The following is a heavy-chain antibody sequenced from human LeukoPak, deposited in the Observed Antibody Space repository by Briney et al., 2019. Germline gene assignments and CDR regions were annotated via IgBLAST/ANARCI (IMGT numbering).Heavy chain of an antibody. V-gene: IGHV1-69*05. CDR1: GGTFSSYS. D-gene: IGHD3-10*02. CDR2: IIPIFNRA. J-gene: IGHJ6*03. Sequence: ASVTVSCKASGGTFSSYSFSWVRQAPGQGLEWMGGIIPIFNRANYAQKFQGRFTIYTDESTSTVYMEMSSLRSEDTAIYYCARSVLGADYYYCYHLEVWGRGTTVIVSS. CDR3: ARSVLGADYYYCYHLEV.